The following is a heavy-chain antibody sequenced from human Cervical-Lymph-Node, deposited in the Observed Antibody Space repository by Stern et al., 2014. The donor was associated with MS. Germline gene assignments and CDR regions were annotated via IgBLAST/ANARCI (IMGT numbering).Heavy chain of an antibody. CDR2: IYYSGST. J-gene: IGHJ6*02. V-gene: IGHV4-59*01. D-gene: IGHD3-16*01. CDR3: ARDRGSKYGMDV. Sequence: QLQLQESGPGLVKPSETLSLTCTVSGGSISSYYWSWIRQPPGKGLEWIGYIYYSGSTNYNPSLKSRVTISVDTSKNQFSLKLSSVTAADTAVYYCARDRGSKYGMDVWGQGTTVTVSS. CDR1: GGSISSYY.